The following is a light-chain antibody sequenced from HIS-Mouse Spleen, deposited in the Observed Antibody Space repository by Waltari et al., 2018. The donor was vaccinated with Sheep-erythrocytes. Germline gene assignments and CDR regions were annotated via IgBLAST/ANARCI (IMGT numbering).Light chain of an antibody. CDR1: QGISSA. CDR2: DAS. Sequence: AIQLTQSPSSLSASVGDRVTITCRASQGISSALAWYQQKPGKAPKLLIYDASSLESGVPSRFSGIVSVTDFTLTISSLQPEDFATYYCQQFNNYPRTFGQGTKVEIK. J-gene: IGKJ1*01. CDR3: QQFNNYPRT. V-gene: IGKV1D-13*01.